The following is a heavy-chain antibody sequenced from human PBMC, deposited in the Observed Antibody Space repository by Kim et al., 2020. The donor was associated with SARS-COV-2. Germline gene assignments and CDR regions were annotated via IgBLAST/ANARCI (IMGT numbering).Heavy chain of an antibody. CDR2: T. CDR3: TKPLNWGYAIER. V-gene: IGHV3-23*01. D-gene: IGHD5-12*01. J-gene: IGHJ4*02. Sequence: TYYADSVQGRFTISRDNSKNTLYLQMNSLRAEDTAVYYCTKPLNWGYAIERWGQGTLVTVSS.